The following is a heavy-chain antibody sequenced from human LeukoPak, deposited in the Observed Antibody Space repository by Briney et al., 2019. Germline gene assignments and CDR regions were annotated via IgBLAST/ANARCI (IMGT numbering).Heavy chain of an antibody. V-gene: IGHV3-30*02. CDR3: AKSSHSPLRY. CDR2: IQYDRSNQ. J-gene: IGHJ4*02. Sequence: PGGSLRLSCAASGFTFSTYGMHWVRQAPGKGLEWVAYIQYDRSNQQYAGSVKGRFSISRDNSKNTLYLQMNSLRAEDTAVYYCAKSSHSPLRYWGQGTLVTVSS. CDR1: GFTFSTYG.